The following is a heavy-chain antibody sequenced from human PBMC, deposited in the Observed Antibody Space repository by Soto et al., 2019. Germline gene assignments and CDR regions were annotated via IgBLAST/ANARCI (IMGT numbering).Heavy chain of an antibody. CDR3: ARILEYCSSTSCSYYYGMDV. CDR2: IDWDDDK. Sequence: GTGPTLVNPTQTLTLTCTFSGFSLSTSGMCVSWIRQPPGKALEWLALIDWDDDKYYSTSLKTRLTISKDTSKNQVVLTMTNVDPVDTATYYCARILEYCSSTSCSYYYGMDVWGQGTTVTVSS. V-gene: IGHV2-70*01. J-gene: IGHJ6*02. D-gene: IGHD2-2*01. CDR1: GFSLSTSGMC.